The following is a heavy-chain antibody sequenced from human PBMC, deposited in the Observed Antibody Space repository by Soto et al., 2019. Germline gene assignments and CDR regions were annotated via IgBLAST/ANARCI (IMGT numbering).Heavy chain of an antibody. V-gene: IGHV3-33*01. D-gene: IGHD3-3*01. J-gene: IGHJ6*02. CDR3: ARDQSPYYDFWSGYYDYYYYGMDV. CDR1: GFTFSRYG. Sequence: GGSLRLSCAASGFTFSRYGMHWGRQAPGKGLEWVAVIWYDGSNKYYADSVKGRFTISRDNSKNTLYLQMNSLRAEDTAVYYCARDQSPYYDFWSGYYDYYYYGMDVWGQGTTVTVSS. CDR2: IWYDGSNK.